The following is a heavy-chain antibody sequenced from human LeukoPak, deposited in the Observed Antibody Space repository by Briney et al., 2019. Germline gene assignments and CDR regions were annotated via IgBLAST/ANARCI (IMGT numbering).Heavy chain of an antibody. CDR3: ARHGGRAAAGWGDNWFDP. J-gene: IGHJ5*02. CDR1: GGSISSSSYY. V-gene: IGHV4-39*01. D-gene: IGHD6-13*01. Sequence: SETLSLTCTVSGGSISSSSYYWGWIRQPPGKGLEWLGSIYYSGSTYYNPSLKSRVTISVDTSKNQFSLKLSSVTAADTAVYYCARHGGRAAAGWGDNWFDPWGQGTLVTVSS. CDR2: IYYSGST.